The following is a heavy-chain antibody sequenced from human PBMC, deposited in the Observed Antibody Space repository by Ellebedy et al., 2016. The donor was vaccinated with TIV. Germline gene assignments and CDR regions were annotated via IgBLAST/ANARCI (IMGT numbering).Heavy chain of an antibody. Sequence: SLKISCAASGFTFSDHYMDWVRQAPGKGLEWIGSIRSEAYGGTTEYAPSVKGRFIISRDDSKNSLHLQMNSLKNEDTAVYYCAREVRREWFDPWGQGTLVTVSS. D-gene: IGHD1-26*01. J-gene: IGHJ5*02. V-gene: IGHV3-72*01. CDR1: GFTFSDHY. CDR2: IRSEAYGGTT. CDR3: AREVRREWFDP.